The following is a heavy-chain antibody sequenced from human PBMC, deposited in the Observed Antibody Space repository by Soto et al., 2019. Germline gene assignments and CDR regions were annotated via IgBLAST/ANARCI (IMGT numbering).Heavy chain of an antibody. D-gene: IGHD3-10*01. Sequence: GGSLRLSCVASGFSFSNYGMHWVRQAPGKGLEWVSTISDSGGRTYYAASVKGRFTISRDNSKNTLYLLMNSLSAEDTALYYCAKFHGSGTYYNFPDYWGQGTLVTVSS. CDR1: GFSFSNYG. CDR2: ISDSGGRT. V-gene: IGHV3-23*01. J-gene: IGHJ4*02. CDR3: AKFHGSGTYYNFPDY.